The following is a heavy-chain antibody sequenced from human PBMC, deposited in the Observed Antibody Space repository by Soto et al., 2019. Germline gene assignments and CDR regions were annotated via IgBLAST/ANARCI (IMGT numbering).Heavy chain of an antibody. D-gene: IGHD3-22*01. CDR1: GFTFSSYA. CDR2: ISGSGGST. Sequence: GGSLRLSCAASGFTFSSYAMSWVRQAPGKGLEWVSAISGSGGSTYYADSVKGRFTISRDNSKNTLYLQMNSLRAEDTAVYYCAKDGYYYDSSGYYSYYYYGMDVWGQGTTVTVSS. J-gene: IGHJ6*02. CDR3: AKDGYYYDSSGYYSYYYYGMDV. V-gene: IGHV3-23*01.